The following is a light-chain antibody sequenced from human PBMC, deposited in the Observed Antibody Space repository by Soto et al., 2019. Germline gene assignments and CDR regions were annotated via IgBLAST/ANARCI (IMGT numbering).Light chain of an antibody. CDR1: QSVSSSY. CDR2: GAS. CDR3: QQYGSSPWT. V-gene: IGKV3-20*01. J-gene: IGKJ1*01. Sequence: EIVLTQSPGTLSLSPGEKATLSCRASQSVSSSYLAWYQQKPGQAPRLLIYGASSRATGTPDRFSGSGSGKDFTLTISRLEPDDFAVYYCQQYGSSPWTFGQGTKVDIK.